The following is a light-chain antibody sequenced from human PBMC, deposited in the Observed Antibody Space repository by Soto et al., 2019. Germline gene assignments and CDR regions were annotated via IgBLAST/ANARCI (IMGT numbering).Light chain of an antibody. Sequence: QSVLTQPPSASGTPGQRVTISCSGSSSNIGSETVNWYQQLPGMAPKLLIYSDNQRPSGVPDRFSGSKSGTSASLAISGLQPDDEADYYCAAWDGSLNGALFSGGTKLTVL. CDR3: AAWDGSLNGAL. V-gene: IGLV1-44*01. CDR2: SDN. CDR1: SSNIGSET. J-gene: IGLJ2*01.